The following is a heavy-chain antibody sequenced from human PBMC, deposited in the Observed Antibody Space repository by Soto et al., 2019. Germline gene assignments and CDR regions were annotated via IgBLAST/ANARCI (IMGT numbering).Heavy chain of an antibody. D-gene: IGHD5-12*01. V-gene: IGHV3-74*01. J-gene: IGHJ4*02. Sequence: HPGGSLRLSCAASGFTFSNYWMHWVRQVPGEGLVWVSSINNDGSRTWYADSVRGRFTISRDNSKNTLYLQMSSLRADDTAVYYCAREHSGYDLGLGYWGRGTLVTVSS. CDR1: GFTFSNYW. CDR3: AREHSGYDLGLGY. CDR2: INNDGSRT.